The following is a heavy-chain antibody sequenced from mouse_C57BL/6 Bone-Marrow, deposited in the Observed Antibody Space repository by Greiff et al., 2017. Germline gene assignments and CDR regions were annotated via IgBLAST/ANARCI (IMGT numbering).Heavy chain of an antibody. CDR1: GYTFTDYY. J-gene: IGHJ2*01. CDR2: INPNNGGT. Sequence: EVQLQQSGPELVKPGASVKISCKASGYTFTDYYMNWVKQSHGKSLEWIGDINPNNGGTSYNQKFKGKATLTVDKSSSTAYMELRSLTSEDSAVYYCARSPITTVVATDCECWGQGTTLTVAS. V-gene: IGHV1-26*01. CDR3: ARSPITTVVATDCEC. D-gene: IGHD1-1*01.